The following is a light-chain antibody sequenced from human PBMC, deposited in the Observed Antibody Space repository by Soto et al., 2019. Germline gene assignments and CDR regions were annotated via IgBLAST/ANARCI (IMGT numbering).Light chain of an antibody. J-gene: IGKJ2*01. Sequence: DIQLTQSPSFLSASVGDRVTITCRASQGISSCLAGYQQKPGKDPKRLIYTASTLQSGVPSRFSGSGSGPEFTLTISSLQAEDFATYYCQQLNSYPMYTFGQGTKLEIK. CDR3: QQLNSYPMYT. CDR1: QGISSC. V-gene: IGKV1-9*01. CDR2: TAS.